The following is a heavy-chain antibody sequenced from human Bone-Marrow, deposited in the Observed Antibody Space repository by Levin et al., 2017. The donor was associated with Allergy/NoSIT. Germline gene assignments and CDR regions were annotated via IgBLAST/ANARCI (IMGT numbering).Heavy chain of an antibody. J-gene: IGHJ6*02. V-gene: IGHV4-4*07. Sequence: SQTLSLTCTVSGGSISSYYWSWIRQPAGKGLEWIGRIYTSGSTNYNPSLKSRVTMSVDTSKNQFSLKLSSVTAADTAVYYCARDHPMVATLHYYYYYGMDVWGQGTTVTVSS. CDR1: GGSISSYY. D-gene: IGHD5-12*01. CDR3: ARDHPMVATLHYYYYYGMDV. CDR2: IYTSGST.